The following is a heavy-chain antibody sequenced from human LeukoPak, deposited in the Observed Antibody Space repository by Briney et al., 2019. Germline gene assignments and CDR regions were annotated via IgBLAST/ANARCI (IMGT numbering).Heavy chain of an antibody. J-gene: IGHJ6*02. CDR3: ARDLGAYYDILTGYGGMDV. CDR1: GFTFSSYG. D-gene: IGHD3-9*01. V-gene: IGHV3-33*01. CDR2: IWYDGSNK. Sequence: PGRSLRLSCAASGFTFSSYGMHWVRQAPGKGLEWVAVIWYDGSNKYYADSVKGRFTISRDNSKSTLYLQMNSLRAEDTAVYYCARDLGAYYDILTGYGGMDVWGQGTTVTVSS.